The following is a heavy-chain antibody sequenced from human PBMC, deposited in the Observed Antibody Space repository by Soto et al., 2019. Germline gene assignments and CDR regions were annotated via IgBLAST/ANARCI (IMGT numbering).Heavy chain of an antibody. J-gene: IGHJ5*02. V-gene: IGHV4-34*01. D-gene: IGHD2-8*01. CDR3: ARGGPRRGTCTNGVCNRVHWFDP. Sequence: SETLSLTCAVYGGSFSGYYWSWIRQPPGKGLEWIGEINHSGSTNYNPSLKSRVTISVDTSKNQFSLKLSSVTAADTAVYYCARGGPRRGTCTNGVCNRVHWFDPWGQGTLVTVSS. CDR2: INHSGST. CDR1: GGSFSGYY.